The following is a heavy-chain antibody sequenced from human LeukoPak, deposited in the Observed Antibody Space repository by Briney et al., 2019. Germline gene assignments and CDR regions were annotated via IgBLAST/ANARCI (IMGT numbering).Heavy chain of an antibody. J-gene: IGHJ4*02. CDR1: GGSISSSSYY. D-gene: IGHD2-15*01. Sequence: SETLSLTCTVSGGSISSSSYYWGWIRQPPGKGLEWIGSIYYSGSTYYNPSLKSRVTISVDTSKNQFSLKLNSVTAADTAVYYCASIVLVVAAEGYWGQGTLVTVSS. V-gene: IGHV4-39*01. CDR3: ASIVLVVAAEGY. CDR2: IYYSGST.